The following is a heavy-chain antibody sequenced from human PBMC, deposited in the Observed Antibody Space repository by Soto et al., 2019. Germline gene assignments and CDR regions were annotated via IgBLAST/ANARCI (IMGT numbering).Heavy chain of an antibody. J-gene: IGHJ4*02. D-gene: IGHD6-19*01. Sequence: QVQLQESGPGLVKPSGTLSLTCAVSSGSISSSNWWSWVRQPPGKGLEWIGEIYHSGSTNYNPSLKSRVTIAVDKSKNQFSLKLSSVTAADTAVYYCARGGESGAVAEGGIYYFDYWGQGTLVTVSS. CDR3: ARGGESGAVAEGGIYYFDY. CDR1: SGSISSSNW. V-gene: IGHV4-4*02. CDR2: IYHSGST.